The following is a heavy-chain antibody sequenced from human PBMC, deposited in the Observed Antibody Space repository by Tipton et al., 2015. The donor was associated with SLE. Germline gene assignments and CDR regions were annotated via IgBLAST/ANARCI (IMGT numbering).Heavy chain of an antibody. CDR1: GGSISTYY. CDR3: ARGYSTRIAVARRDAFDI. CDR2: INHSGST. V-gene: IGHV4-34*01. Sequence: GSLRLSCTVSGGSISTYYWSWIRQPPGKGLEWIGEINHSGSTNYNPSLKSRVTISVDTSKNQFSLKLSSVTAADTAVYYCARGYSTRIAVARRDAFDIWGQGTMVTVSS. J-gene: IGHJ3*02. D-gene: IGHD6-19*01.